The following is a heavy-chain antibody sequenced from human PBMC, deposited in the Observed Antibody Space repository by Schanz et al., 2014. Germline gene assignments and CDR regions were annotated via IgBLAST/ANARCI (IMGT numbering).Heavy chain of an antibody. CDR2: ITNKPNNYNT. J-gene: IGHJ4*02. V-gene: IGHV3-72*01. D-gene: IGHD3-16*01. CDR3: VRLDVHDY. CDR1: GFTFSDHY. Sequence: PGGSLRLSCAASGFTFSDHYMDWVRQAPGKGLECVGRITNKPNNYNTEYAASVKGRFTISRDDSRNSLYLQMSSLKTEDTAVYYCVRLDVHDYWGQGTLVTVSA.